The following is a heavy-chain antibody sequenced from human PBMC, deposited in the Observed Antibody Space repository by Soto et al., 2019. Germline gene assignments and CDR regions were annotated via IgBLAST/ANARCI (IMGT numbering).Heavy chain of an antibody. CDR2: IIPIFGTA. CDR1: GGTFSSYA. V-gene: IGHV1-69*01. J-gene: IGHJ4*02. CDR3: AREGALGEHYDDSSGYYWGGY. D-gene: IGHD3-22*01. Sequence: QVQLVQSGAEVKKPGSSVKVSCKASGGTFSSYAISWVRQAPGQGLEWMGGIIPIFGTANYAPKFQGRVTITADESTSTAYMELSSLRSEDTAVYYCAREGALGEHYDDSSGYYWGGYWGQGTLVTVSS.